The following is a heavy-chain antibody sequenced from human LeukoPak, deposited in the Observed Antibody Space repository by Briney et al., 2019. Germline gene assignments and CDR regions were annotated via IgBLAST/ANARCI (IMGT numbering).Heavy chain of an antibody. CDR2: IFPSGGEI. D-gene: IGHD2/OR15-2a*01. Sequence: GGSLRLSCAASGFTFSSYAMIWVRQPPGKGLEWVSSIFPSGGEIHYADSVRGRFTISRDNSKSTLSLQMNSLRAEDTAIYYCATYRQVLLPFESWGQGTLVTVSS. CDR1: GFTFSSYA. V-gene: IGHV3-23*01. J-gene: IGHJ4*02. CDR3: ATYRQVLLPFES.